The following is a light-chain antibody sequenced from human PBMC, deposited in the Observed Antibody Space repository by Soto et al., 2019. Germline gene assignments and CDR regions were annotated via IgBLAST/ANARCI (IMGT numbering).Light chain of an antibody. Sequence: EVVLTQSPATLSLSPGERATLSCRASQSVRSDVGWYQQKPGQAPRLLIYHASNRATGIPARFSGSGSGTDFTLTISGLEPEDFAVYYCQQSINWPLTFGQGTKVEIK. J-gene: IGKJ1*01. CDR1: QSVRSD. CDR2: HAS. V-gene: IGKV3-11*01. CDR3: QQSINWPLT.